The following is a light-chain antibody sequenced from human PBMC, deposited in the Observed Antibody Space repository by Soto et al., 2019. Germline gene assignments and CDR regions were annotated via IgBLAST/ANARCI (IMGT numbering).Light chain of an antibody. Sequence: DIQMTQSPSSLSASVGDRVTITCQASDDISIFLNWYQHKPGKAPKLLIYDASNLEAGVPSRFSGSGSGTHFSFTISSLQPEDLATYYCQQFDSGPLTFGGWTKVEIK. V-gene: IGKV1-33*01. CDR3: QQFDSGPLT. CDR2: DAS. CDR1: DDISIF. J-gene: IGKJ4*01.